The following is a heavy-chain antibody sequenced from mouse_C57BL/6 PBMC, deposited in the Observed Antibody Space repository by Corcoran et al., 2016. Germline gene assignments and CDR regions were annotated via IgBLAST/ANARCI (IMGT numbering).Heavy chain of an antibody. V-gene: IGHV1-18*01. J-gene: IGHJ4*01. CDR2: INPNNGGT. D-gene: IGHD1-1*01. CDR1: GSTFTDYN. Sequence: EVQLQQSGPELVKPGASVKIPCKASGSTFTDYNMDWVKQSNGKSLEWIGDINPNNGGTIYNQKFKGKATLTVDKSSSTAYMELRSLTSEDTAVYYCAYYYGGAMDYWGQGTSVTVSS. CDR3: AYYYGGAMDY.